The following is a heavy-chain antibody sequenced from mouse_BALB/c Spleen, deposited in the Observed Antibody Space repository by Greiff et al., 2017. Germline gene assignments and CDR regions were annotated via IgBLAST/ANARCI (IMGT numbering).Heavy chain of an antibody. CDR1: GFAFSSYD. D-gene: IGHD1-1*01. J-gene: IGHJ2*01. CDR2: ISSGGGST. Sequence: EVKVVESGGGLVKPGGSLKLSCAASGFAFSSYDMSWVRQTPEKRLEWVAYISSGGGSTYYPDTVKGRFTISRDNAKNTLYLQMSSLKSEDTAMYYCARHGGLYYYGSRAPYFDYWGQGTTLTVSS. V-gene: IGHV5-12-1*01. CDR3: ARHGGLYYYGSRAPYFDY.